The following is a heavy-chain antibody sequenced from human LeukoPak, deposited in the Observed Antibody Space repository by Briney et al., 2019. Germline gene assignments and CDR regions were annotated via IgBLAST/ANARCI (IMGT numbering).Heavy chain of an antibody. Sequence: SETPSLTCAVSGGSISSNNWWIWVRQSPEKGLEWIGEIYHDGSTNYNPSLKSRVTISMDKSKNQLSLKLNFVTAADTAVYYCARDRGGYTYSHDYWGQGTLVTVSS. D-gene: IGHD5-18*01. CDR2: IYHDGST. CDR1: GGSISSNNW. CDR3: ARDRGGYTYSHDY. J-gene: IGHJ4*02. V-gene: IGHV4-4*02.